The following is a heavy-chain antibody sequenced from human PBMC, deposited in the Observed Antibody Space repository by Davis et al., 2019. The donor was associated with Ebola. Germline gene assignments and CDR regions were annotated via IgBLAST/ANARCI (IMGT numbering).Heavy chain of an antibody. Sequence: GESLKLPCAASGYIFSIHAMTWVRQAPGKGLEWVSALSGSGGLSYYADSVKGRFTISRDNSKNTLYLQMNSLRAEDTAVYYCATNMVTPIGFDPWGQGTLVTVSS. CDR2: LSGSGGLS. V-gene: IGHV3-23*01. J-gene: IGHJ5*02. CDR3: ATNMVTPIGFDP. D-gene: IGHD5-18*01. CDR1: GYIFSIHA.